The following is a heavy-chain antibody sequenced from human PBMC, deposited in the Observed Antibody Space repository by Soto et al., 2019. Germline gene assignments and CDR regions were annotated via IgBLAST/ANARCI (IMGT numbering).Heavy chain of an antibody. D-gene: IGHD3-22*01. CDR3: ARDLLGYDSSGYYFDY. CDR2: IITNIGIA. Sequence: SVKVSCKASGYTFTDYGVSWVRQAPGQGLEWMGRIITNIGIANYAQKFQGRVTITADKSTSTAYMELSSLRSEDTAVYYCARDLLGYDSSGYYFDYWGQGTLVTVSS. V-gene: IGHV1-69*04. J-gene: IGHJ4*02. CDR1: GYTFTDYG.